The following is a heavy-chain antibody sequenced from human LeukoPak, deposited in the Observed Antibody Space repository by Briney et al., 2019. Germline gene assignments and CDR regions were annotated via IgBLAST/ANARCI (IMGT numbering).Heavy chain of an antibody. J-gene: IGHJ5*02. CDR2: MNPNSGNT. Sequence: ASVKVSCKASGYTFTSFDINWVRQATGQGLEWMGWMNPNSGNTGYAQKFQGRVTMTRNTSISTAYMELSSLRSDDTAVYFCARDNSVGDYAWWFDPWGQGTLVTVSS. CDR3: ARDNSVGDYAWWFDP. CDR1: GYTFTSFD. D-gene: IGHD1-26*01. V-gene: IGHV1-8*01.